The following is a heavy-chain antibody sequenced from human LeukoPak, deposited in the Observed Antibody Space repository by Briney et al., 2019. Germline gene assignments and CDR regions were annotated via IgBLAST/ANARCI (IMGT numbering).Heavy chain of an antibody. D-gene: IGHD5-18*01. V-gene: IGHV3-23*01. Sequence: GGSLRLSCAASGFTFSSYAMSWVRQAPGKGLEWVSAISGSGGSTYYADSVKGRFTISRDNSKNTLYLQMNSLRAEDTAVYYCARGKGNSYGQHDAFDIWGQGTMVTVSS. J-gene: IGHJ3*02. CDR2: ISGSGGST. CDR3: ARGKGNSYGQHDAFDI. CDR1: GFTFSSYA.